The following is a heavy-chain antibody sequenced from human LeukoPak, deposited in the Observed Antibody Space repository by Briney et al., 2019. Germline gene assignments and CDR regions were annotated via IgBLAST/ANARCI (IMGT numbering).Heavy chain of an antibody. V-gene: IGHV1-69*13. Sequence: ASVKVSCKASGGTFSSSAISWVRQAPGQGLEWLGGIIPIFGSSNYAQNFQDRVTITADESTSTAYMELSSLRSEDTAVYYCARDVVWSRYFDYWGQGTLVTVSS. CDR3: ARDVVWSRYFDY. D-gene: IGHD3-3*01. CDR2: IIPIFGSS. CDR1: GGTFSSSA. J-gene: IGHJ4*02.